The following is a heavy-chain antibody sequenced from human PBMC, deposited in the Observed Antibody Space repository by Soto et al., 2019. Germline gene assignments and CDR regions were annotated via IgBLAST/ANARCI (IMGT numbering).Heavy chain of an antibody. Sequence: QLHLVQSGAVVKKPGASVTVSCSASGYPVTAYYMHWVRQAPGRGLEWMGGINPATGAAKYTQTFPGRVNMTRDTSTSTVFMGLGGLTSGGTAGFYWARGGGVGVAGSAAFDMWGQGTLVTVSS. CDR3: ARGGGVGVAGSAAFDM. J-gene: IGHJ3*02. CDR1: GYPVTAYY. V-gene: IGHV1-2*02. CDR2: INPATGAA. D-gene: IGHD3-3*01.